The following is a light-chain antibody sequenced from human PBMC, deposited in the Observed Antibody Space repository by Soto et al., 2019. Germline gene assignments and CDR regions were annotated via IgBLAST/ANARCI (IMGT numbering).Light chain of an antibody. Sequence: SYELTQPPSVSVAPGKTARITCGGNNIGSKSVHWYQQKPGQAPVLVIYYDSDRPSGIPERFYGSNSGNTATLTISSVEAGDEADYYCQVWDRSSDHPEGVFGTGTKLTVL. CDR2: YDS. CDR1: NIGSKS. V-gene: IGLV3-21*04. J-gene: IGLJ1*01. CDR3: QVWDRSSDHPEGV.